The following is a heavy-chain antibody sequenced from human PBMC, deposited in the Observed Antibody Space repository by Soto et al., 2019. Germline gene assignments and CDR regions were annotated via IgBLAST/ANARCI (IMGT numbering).Heavy chain of an antibody. CDR1: GFTVSSNY. CDR2: IYSGGST. CDR3: ARRGISSIAARPDY. Sequence: GGSLRLSCAASGFTVSSNYMSWVRQAPGKGLEWVSVIYSGGSTYYADSVKGRFTISRDNSKNTLYLQMNSLRAEDTAVYYCARRGISSIAARPDYWGQGTLVTVSS. V-gene: IGHV3-66*04. D-gene: IGHD6-6*01. J-gene: IGHJ4*02.